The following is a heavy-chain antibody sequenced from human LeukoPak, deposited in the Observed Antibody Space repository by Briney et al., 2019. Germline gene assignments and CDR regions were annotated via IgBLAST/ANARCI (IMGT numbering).Heavy chain of an antibody. J-gene: IGHJ4*02. CDR1: GFTFSSYA. V-gene: IGHV3-23*01. Sequence: GGSLRLSCAASGFTFSSYAMTWVRQAPGKGLEWVSGISGSGSNPHYGDSVKGRFTISRDNSKNTLYLQMNSLRAEDTGEYYCAKGVIHYDSSDYYLGGSFDYWREGTLVTV. CDR2: ISGSGSNP. CDR3: AKGVIHYDSSDYYLGGSFDY. D-gene: IGHD3-22*01.